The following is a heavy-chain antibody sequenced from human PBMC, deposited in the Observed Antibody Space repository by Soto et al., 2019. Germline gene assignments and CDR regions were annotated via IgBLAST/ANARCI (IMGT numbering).Heavy chain of an antibody. J-gene: IGHJ4*02. CDR2: MNKDGSII. Sequence: EVLLVESGGGIVQPGGSLRLSCAASGFPFGGEWMHWVRQAPGKGLVWVSRMNKDGSIIAYAGSVRGRCTISRDNAKSKLYLHIDNLRPEDTALYSCVRPYGDVQGWGQGTPVIVSS. D-gene: IGHD4-17*01. V-gene: IGHV3-74*01. CDR3: VRPYGDVQG. CDR1: GFPFGGEW.